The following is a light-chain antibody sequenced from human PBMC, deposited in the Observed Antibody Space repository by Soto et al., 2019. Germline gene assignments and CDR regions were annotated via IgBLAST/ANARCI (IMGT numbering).Light chain of an antibody. CDR3: RSYTTSSTWV. Sequence: QSALTQPATVSGAPGQSITISCTGTSSDVGAYNDVSWFQQHPDKAPTVMIYGVSDRPSGVSKRFSGSKSGNTASLTISGLQAEDEADYYCRSYTTSSTWVFGGGTKLTVL. V-gene: IGLV2-14*01. CDR1: SSDVGAYND. J-gene: IGLJ3*02. CDR2: GVS.